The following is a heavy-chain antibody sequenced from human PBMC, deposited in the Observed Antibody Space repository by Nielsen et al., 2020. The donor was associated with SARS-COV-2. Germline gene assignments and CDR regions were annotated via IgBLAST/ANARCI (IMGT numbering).Heavy chain of an antibody. J-gene: IGHJ6*02. D-gene: IGHD5-12*01. CDR1: GGSIGSGGYY. CDR2: IYFSGRT. V-gene: IGHV4-31*03. CDR3: ARESSGYDHYNYGMDI. Sequence: SETLSLTCTVSGGSIGSGGYYWSWIRHHPGKGLEWIGYIYFSGRTCYNPSLKSRVTISVDTSKNQFSLSLRSATAADTAVYYCARESSGYDHYNYGMDIWGQGTTVTVSS.